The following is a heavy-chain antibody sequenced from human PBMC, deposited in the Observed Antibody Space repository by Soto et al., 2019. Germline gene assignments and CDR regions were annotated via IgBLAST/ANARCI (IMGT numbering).Heavy chain of an antibody. CDR3: ASRDPGTSVDY. D-gene: IGHD1-7*01. CDR1: GASFTSNDW. V-gene: IGHV4-4*02. CDR2: IYRTGST. Sequence: QVQLQESGPGLVKPSGTLSLTCAVSGASFTSNDWWTWVRQPPGRGLEWIGEIYRTGSTNYNPSLKSRVTIPLDKPENQFSLKVTSLTAADTAVYYCASRDPGTSVDYWGQGTLVTVSS. J-gene: IGHJ4*02.